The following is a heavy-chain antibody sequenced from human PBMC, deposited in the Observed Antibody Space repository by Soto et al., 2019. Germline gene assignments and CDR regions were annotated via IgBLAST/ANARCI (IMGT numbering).Heavy chain of an antibody. V-gene: IGHV3-72*01. Sequence: EVQLVESGGGLVQPGGSLRLSCAASGFTLSDHHMDWVRQAPGKGLEWVGRTRNKANSYTTQYAASVKGRFTISRDDSQTSVSLQMNSLKTEDTAVYYCTRDVAAAFQSWGQGTMVTVSS. D-gene: IGHD6-25*01. CDR2: TRNKANSYTT. CDR3: TRDVAAAFQS. J-gene: IGHJ3*02. CDR1: GFTLSDHH.